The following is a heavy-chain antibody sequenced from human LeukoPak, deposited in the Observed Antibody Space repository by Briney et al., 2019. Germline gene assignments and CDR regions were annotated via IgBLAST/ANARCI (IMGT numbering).Heavy chain of an antibody. V-gene: IGHV3-23*01. CDR1: GFTFSSYA. J-gene: IGHJ3*02. Sequence: PGGSLRLSCAASGFTFSSYAMSWVRQAPGEGLEWVSAISGSGGSTYYADSVKGRFTISRDNSKSTLYLQMNSLRAEDTAVYYCAEGGYGPFDAFEIWGQGTMVTVSS. D-gene: IGHD6-13*01. CDR2: ISGSGGST. CDR3: AEGGYGPFDAFEI.